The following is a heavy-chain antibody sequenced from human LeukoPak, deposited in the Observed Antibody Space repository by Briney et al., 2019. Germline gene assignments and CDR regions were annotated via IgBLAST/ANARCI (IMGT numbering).Heavy chain of an antibody. D-gene: IGHD3-10*01. Sequence: GESLKISCKGSGYRFTDYRIAGVRQMPGKGLEWMGIIYLDDSDIRYSPSLQGQGSISAAKSTSTAYLQWSRLKASDTAMYYCARHTSGVRGVTPRVDPWGQGTLVSVSS. CDR3: ARHTSGVRGVTPRVDP. J-gene: IGHJ5*02. CDR1: GYRFTDYR. CDR2: IYLDDSDI. V-gene: IGHV5-51*01.